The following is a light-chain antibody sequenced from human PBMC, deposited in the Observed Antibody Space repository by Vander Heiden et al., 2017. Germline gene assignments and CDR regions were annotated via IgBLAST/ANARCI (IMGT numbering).Light chain of an antibody. CDR2: YKRDSDR. CDR3: MIWYRSAWV. V-gene: IGLV5-45*02. Sequence: QAVLTQPSSLSASPGASARLPCTLDSGINVATYWIYWYQQRPGSPPQHLLTYKRDSDRQQGSGVPSRFSGSRDASTNAGILLISGLQSEDEADYYCMIWYRSAWVFGGGTKLTVL. CDR1: SGINVATYW. J-gene: IGLJ3*02.